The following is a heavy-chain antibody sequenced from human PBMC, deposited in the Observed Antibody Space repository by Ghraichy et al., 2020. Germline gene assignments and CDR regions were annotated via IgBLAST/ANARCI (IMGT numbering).Heavy chain of an antibody. Sequence: GGSLRLSCTASGFTFSSYAMSWVRQAPGRGLEWVSSISESGDSTAYADSAKGRFTISRDNSKNTLYLQMNSLKADDTAVYFCADIHQLGGYWGQGTLVTVSS. V-gene: IGHV3-23*01. D-gene: IGHD2-2*01. CDR3: ADIHQLGGY. J-gene: IGHJ4*02. CDR1: GFTFSSYA. CDR2: ISESGDST.